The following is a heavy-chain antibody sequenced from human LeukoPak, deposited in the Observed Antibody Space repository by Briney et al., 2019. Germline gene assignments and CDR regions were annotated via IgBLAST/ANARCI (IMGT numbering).Heavy chain of an antibody. Sequence: GGSLRLSCAASGFTFSSYSMNWVREAPGKGLEWVSSISSSSSYIYYADSVKGRFTISRDNAKNSLYLQMNSLRAEDTAVYYCARDRCSGGSCYSFDYWGQGTLVTVSS. D-gene: IGHD2-15*01. CDR1: GFTFSSYS. CDR3: ARDRCSGGSCYSFDY. V-gene: IGHV3-21*01. J-gene: IGHJ4*02. CDR2: ISSSSSYI.